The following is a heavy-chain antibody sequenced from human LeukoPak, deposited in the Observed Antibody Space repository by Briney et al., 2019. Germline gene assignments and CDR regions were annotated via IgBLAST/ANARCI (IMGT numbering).Heavy chain of an antibody. CDR1: GYTFTGYY. CDR2: INPNSGGT. J-gene: IGHJ4*02. D-gene: IGHD6-13*01. Sequence: ASVKVSCKASGYTFTGYYMHWVRQAPGQGLEWMGWINPNSGGTNYAQKFQGRVTMTRDTSIRTAYMELSRLRSDDTAVYYCAREDVAAAGGFDYWGQGTLVTVSS. V-gene: IGHV1-2*02. CDR3: AREDVAAAGGFDY.